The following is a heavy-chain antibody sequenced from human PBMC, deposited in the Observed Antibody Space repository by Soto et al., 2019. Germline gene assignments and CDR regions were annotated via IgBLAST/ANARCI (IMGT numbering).Heavy chain of an antibody. CDR1: GGSISSSSYY. D-gene: IGHD2-21*02. J-gene: IGHJ4*02. V-gene: IGHV4-39*01. Sequence: ETLSLTCTVSGGSISSSSYYWGWIRQPPGKGLEWIGSIYYSGSTYYNPSLKSRVTISVDTSKNQFSLKLSSVTAADTAVYYCASLLNCGGDCFFFDYWGQGTLVTVSS. CDR2: IYYSGST. CDR3: ASLLNCGGDCFFFDY.